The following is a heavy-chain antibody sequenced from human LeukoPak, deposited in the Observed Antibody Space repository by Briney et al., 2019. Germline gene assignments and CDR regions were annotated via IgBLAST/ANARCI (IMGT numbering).Heavy chain of an antibody. CDR1: GFTFSSYA. CDR3: ARDGPSIYGADAFDI. Sequence: GGSPRLSCAASGFTFSSYAMHWVRQAPGKGLEWVAVISYDGSNKYYADSVKGRFTISRDNSKDTLYLQMNSLRAEDTAVYYCARDGPSIYGADAFDIWGQGTMVTVSS. J-gene: IGHJ3*02. D-gene: IGHD2/OR15-2a*01. CDR2: ISYDGSNK. V-gene: IGHV3-30-3*01.